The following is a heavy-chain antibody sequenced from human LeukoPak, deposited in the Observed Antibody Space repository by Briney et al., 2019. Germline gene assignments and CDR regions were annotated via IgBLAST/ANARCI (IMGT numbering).Heavy chain of an antibody. Sequence: GGSLRLSCTASGFTFGDYAMPWVRQVPGKGLVWVGFISGKICGGTHEYAASVKCRFTIARDDSKGVAYLQNKSMKTEDTALYYCTRDHTPYYWGQGTLVTVAS. CDR2: ISGKICGGTH. V-gene: IGHV3-49*04. J-gene: IGHJ4*02. CDR3: TRDHTPYY. CDR1: GFTFGDYA.